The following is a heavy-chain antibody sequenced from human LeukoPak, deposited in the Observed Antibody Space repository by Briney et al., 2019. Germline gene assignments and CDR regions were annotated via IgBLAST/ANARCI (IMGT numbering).Heavy chain of an antibody. CDR3: ARGEYCSSTSCYTLGY. CDR2: ISSSSSYI. D-gene: IGHD2-2*02. V-gene: IGHV3-21*01. J-gene: IGHJ4*02. Sequence: GGSLRLSCAASGFTFSSYSMNWLRQAPGKGREWGSSISSSSSYIYYADSVKGRFTSSRDIAKNSLYLERNSPRAKAAAVYYCARGEYCSSTSCYTLGYWGQGRMVTVCS. CDR1: GFTFSSYS.